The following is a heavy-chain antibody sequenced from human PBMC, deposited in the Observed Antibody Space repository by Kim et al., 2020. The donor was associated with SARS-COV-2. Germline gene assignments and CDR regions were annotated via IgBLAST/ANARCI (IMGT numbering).Heavy chain of an antibody. Sequence: GGSLRLSCAASGFTFSSYGMHWVRQAPGKGLEWVALIFYDGSYKNYADSVKGRFTISIDNSKNTLYLQMNSLRAEDTAVYYCARGSSHYFDYWGQGTLVT. CDR1: GFTFSSYG. CDR2: IFYDGSYK. D-gene: IGHD6-6*01. CDR3: ARGSSHYFDY. V-gene: IGHV3-33*01. J-gene: IGHJ4*02.